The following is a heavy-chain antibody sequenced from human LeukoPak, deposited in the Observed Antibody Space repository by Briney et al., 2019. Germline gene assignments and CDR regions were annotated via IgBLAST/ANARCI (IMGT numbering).Heavy chain of an antibody. D-gene: IGHD3-10*01. CDR2: ISGSGDST. J-gene: IGHJ4*02. CDR3: AKDKNYYGRRPFDY. CDR1: GFTFSSYA. Sequence: GGSLRLSCAASGFTFSSYAMSWVRQAPGKGLEWVSGISGSGDSTDYADSVKGRFTISRDNSKNTVHLRMNSLGAEDTAVYYCAKDKNYYGRRPFDYWGQGTLVTVSS. V-gene: IGHV3-23*01.